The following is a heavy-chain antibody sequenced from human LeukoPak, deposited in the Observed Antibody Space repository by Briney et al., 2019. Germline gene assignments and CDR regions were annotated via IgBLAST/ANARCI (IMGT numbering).Heavy chain of an antibody. Sequence: GGSLRLSCAASGFTFSTHAMSWVRQAPGKGLEWVSSLSGDGSTTYHADSVKGRFTISRHNSRSTLYLQVNSLSAEDTAVYYCARGTSLGRPGTYYFDYWGQGALVTVSS. D-gene: IGHD1/OR15-1a*01. CDR1: GFTFSTHA. V-gene: IGHV3-23*01. CDR3: ARGTSLGRPGTYYFDY. CDR2: LSGDGSTT. J-gene: IGHJ4*02.